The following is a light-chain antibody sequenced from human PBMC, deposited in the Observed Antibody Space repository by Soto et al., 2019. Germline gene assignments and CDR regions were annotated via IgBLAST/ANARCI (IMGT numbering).Light chain of an antibody. Sequence: DIYMAQSPSSLSASVGDRVTITCQASEDITNYLNWYQQKPGKAPKLLIYDASSLETGVPLRFTGGGSGTNFTFTSSGLQPEDIASYYCQQYGNLPLTFGQGTMVEFK. J-gene: IGKJ2*01. V-gene: IGKV1-33*01. CDR3: QQYGNLPLT. CDR2: DAS. CDR1: EDITNY.